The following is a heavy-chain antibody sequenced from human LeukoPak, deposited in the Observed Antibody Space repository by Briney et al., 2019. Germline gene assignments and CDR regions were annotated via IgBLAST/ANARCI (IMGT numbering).Heavy chain of an antibody. CDR3: ARSQTSRGFGETSGDNS. CDR1: GYTFTSYG. J-gene: IGHJ5*02. D-gene: IGHD3-10*01. Sequence: ASVKVSCKATGYTFTSYGISWVRQAPGQGLEWMGWISAYNGNTNYAQKLQGRVTMTTDTSTSTAYMELRSLRSEDTAVYYCARSQTSRGFGETSGDNSWGQGTLVTVSS. V-gene: IGHV1-18*01. CDR2: ISAYNGNT.